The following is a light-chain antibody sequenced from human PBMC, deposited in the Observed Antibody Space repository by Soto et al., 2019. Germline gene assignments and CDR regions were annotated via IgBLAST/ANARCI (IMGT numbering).Light chain of an antibody. V-gene: IGKV3-15*01. CDR3: QQGHNSPLT. Sequence: EIVMTQSPATLSVSPGESATLSCRASQSISSELAWYQQKPGQPPRLLIYGASTRATGVPARFTGSGSGSDFTLTISGLQSEDFAVYYCQQGHNSPLTFGQGTRLE. CDR2: GAS. J-gene: IGKJ2*01. CDR1: QSISSE.